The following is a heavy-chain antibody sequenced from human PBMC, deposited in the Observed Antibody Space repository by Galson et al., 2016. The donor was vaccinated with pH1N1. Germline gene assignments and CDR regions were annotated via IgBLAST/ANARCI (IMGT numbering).Heavy chain of an antibody. V-gene: IGHV1-69*05. Sequence: SVKVSCKAAGGPFTTYVITWLRQAPGQGLEWMGGINPIFDTPNYAQKFQGRLTITTDESTGTAYMELGSLTSVDTAIYYCAKDGGIGGGFDPWGQGTLVTVSS. CDR1: GGPFTTYV. CDR2: INPIFDTP. CDR3: AKDGGIGGGFDP. J-gene: IGHJ5*02. D-gene: IGHD3-16*01.